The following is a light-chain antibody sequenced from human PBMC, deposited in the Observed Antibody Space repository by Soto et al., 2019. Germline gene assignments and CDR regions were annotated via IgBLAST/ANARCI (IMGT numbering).Light chain of an antibody. CDR2: GAS. CDR1: QRVSSN. CDR3: QHYGDSLSIT. V-gene: IGKV3-15*01. Sequence: EVVITQSPDTLSVSPGETATLSCRASQRVSSNLAWYQHKPGQAPRLLTYGASTRATGIPARFRGSGSGTEFTLTISSLQSEDFAVYYCQHYGDSLSITFGQGTRLEI. J-gene: IGKJ5*01.